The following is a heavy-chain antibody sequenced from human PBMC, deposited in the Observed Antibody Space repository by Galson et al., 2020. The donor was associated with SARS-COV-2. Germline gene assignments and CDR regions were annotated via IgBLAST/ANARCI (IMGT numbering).Heavy chain of an antibody. Sequence: SQASETLSLTCAVYGGSFSGYYWSWIRQPPGKGLEWIGEINHSGSTNYNPSLKSRVTISVDTSKNQFSLKLSSVTAADTAVYYCARGWSGITMIVVGTPYYYYGMDVWGQGTTVTVSS. J-gene: IGHJ6*02. CDR3: ARGWSGITMIVVGTPYYYYGMDV. CDR1: GGSFSGYY. CDR2: INHSGST. V-gene: IGHV4-34*01. D-gene: IGHD3-22*01.